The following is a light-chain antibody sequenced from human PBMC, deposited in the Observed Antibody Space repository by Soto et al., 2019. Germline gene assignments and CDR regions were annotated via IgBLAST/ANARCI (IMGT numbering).Light chain of an antibody. CDR2: DVS. J-gene: IGLJ2*01. Sequence: QSALTQPASVSGSPGQSMTISCTGTSSDVGGYSYVSWYQQHPGKAPKLMIYDVSNRPSGVSNRFSGSKSGNTASLTISGLQAEDEADYYCSSYTSSSTLVFGGGTQLTVL. CDR3: SSYTSSSTLV. CDR1: SSDVGGYSY. V-gene: IGLV2-14*01.